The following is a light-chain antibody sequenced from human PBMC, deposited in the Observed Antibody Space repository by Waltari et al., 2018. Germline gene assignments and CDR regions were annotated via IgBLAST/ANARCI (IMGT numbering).Light chain of an antibody. CDR1: QGIRND. CDR3: LQHNVYPRT. V-gene: IGKV1-17*01. CDR2: ATS. Sequence: DIQMTQSPSSLSAFVGDSVTITCRASQGIRNDLAWYQQKAGKVPRRLIYATSNLQSGVPSRFSGSGSGTEFTLTISSLQPEDFATYYCLQHNVYPRTFGQGTRVEIK. J-gene: IGKJ1*01.